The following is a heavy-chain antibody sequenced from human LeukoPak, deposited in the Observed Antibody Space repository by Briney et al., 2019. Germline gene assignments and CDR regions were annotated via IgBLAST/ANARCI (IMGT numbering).Heavy chain of an antibody. V-gene: IGHV4-34*09. CDR2: INHSGST. CDR3: ARGTPLDY. Sequence: SETLSLTCAVYGGSFSGYYWSWIRQPPGKGLEWIGEINHSGSTYYNPSLKSRVTISVDTSKNQFSLKLSSVTAADTAVYYCARGTPLDYWGQGTLVTVSS. J-gene: IGHJ4*02. CDR1: GGSFSGYY.